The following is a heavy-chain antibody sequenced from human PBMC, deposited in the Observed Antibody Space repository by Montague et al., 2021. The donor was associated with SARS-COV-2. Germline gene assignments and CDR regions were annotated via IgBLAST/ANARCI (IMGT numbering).Heavy chain of an antibody. CDR1: GGSMNLYY. J-gene: IGHJ6*02. CDR2: FYPSGST. CDR3: ARGLLPGDHGLDV. V-gene: IGHV4-4*07. Sequence: SETLSLTCNVSGGSMNLYYWTWVRQPAGKGLEWIGRFYPSGSTNFNPYLQSRVSMSVDMSKNQFSLILTSVTAADTAIYYCARGLLPGDHGLDVWGQGTTVSVSS. D-gene: IGHD2-21*01.